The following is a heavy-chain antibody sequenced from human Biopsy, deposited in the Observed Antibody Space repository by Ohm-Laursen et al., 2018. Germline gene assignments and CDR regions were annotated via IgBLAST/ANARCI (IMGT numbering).Heavy chain of an antibody. CDR2: VYNGGIT. V-gene: IGHV4-59*07. Sequence: SDTLSLTCGVSGGSIISYYWTWIRQPPGKGLEWIGHVYNGGITNYNPSLKSRVTISKDTSKNQFSLQVNSVTAADTAVYYCARTPRDSFWSGSYKRGLWFDPWDRGTLVSVSS. D-gene: IGHD3-3*01. CDR3: ARTPRDSFWSGSYKRGLWFDP. CDR1: GGSIISYY. J-gene: IGHJ5*02.